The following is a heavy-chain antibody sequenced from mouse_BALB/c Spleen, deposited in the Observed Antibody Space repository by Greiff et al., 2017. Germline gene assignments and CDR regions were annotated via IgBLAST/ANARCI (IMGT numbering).Heavy chain of an antibody. Sequence: EVKLMESGPSLAKPSQTLSLTCSVTGDSITSGYWNWIRKFPGNKLEYMGYISYSGNTYYNPSLKSRISITRDTSKSQYYLQLNSVTTEDTATYYCAREGGNYAMDYWGQGTSVTVSS. CDR1: GDSITSGY. V-gene: IGHV3-8*02. CDR2: ISYSGNT. J-gene: IGHJ4*01. D-gene: IGHD1-1*02. CDR3: AREGGNYAMDY.